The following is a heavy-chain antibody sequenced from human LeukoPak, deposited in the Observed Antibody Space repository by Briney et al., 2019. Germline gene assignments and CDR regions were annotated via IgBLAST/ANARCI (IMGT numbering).Heavy chain of an antibody. D-gene: IGHD5-18*01. CDR3: GRGPGYSSVDY. CDR1: GFTVSSKY. CDR2: IYSGGSI. V-gene: IGHV3-66*01. J-gene: IGHJ4*02. Sequence: GGSLRLSCAASGFTVSSKYMSWVRQAPGKGLEWVSVIYSGGSIYYADSVKGRFTISRDNSKNTLYLQMNSLRDEDTAVYYYGRGPGYSSVDYWGQGTLVTVSS.